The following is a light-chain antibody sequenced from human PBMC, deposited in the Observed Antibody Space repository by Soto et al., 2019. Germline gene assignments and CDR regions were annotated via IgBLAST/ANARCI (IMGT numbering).Light chain of an antibody. J-gene: IGLJ2*01. CDR2: EVS. CDR1: SSDIGTYDY. CDR3: SSYTNINTLI. Sequence: QSALAQPASVSGSPGQSITISCTGTSSDIGTYDYVSWYQQHPGKAPKLVIYEVSNRPSGVSNRFSGSKSGNTASLTISGLQAADEADYYCSSYTNINTLIFGGGTQLTV. V-gene: IGLV2-14*01.